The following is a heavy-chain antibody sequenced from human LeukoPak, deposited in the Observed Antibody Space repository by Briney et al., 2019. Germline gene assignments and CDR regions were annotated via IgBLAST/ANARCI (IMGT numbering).Heavy chain of an antibody. CDR1: GGTFSSYA. V-gene: IGHV1-69*04. CDR3: ARKSYDFWSGYYSFYYYYYMDV. Sequence: SVKVSCKASGGTFSSYAISWVRQAPGQGLEWMGRIIPILGIANYAQKFQGRVTITADKSTSTAYMELSSLRSEDTAVYYCARKSYDFWSGYYSFYYYYYMDVWGKGTTVTVSS. CDR2: IIPILGIA. D-gene: IGHD3-3*01. J-gene: IGHJ6*03.